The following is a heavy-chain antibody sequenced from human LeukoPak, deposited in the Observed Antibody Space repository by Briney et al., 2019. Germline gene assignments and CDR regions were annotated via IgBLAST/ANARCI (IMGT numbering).Heavy chain of an antibody. CDR1: GFTFSSYA. J-gene: IGHJ4*02. D-gene: IGHD6-6*01. Sequence: GGSLRLSCAASGFTFSSYAMHWVRQAPGKGLEWVAVISYDGSNKYYADSVKGRFTISRDNSKHTLYLQMNSLRAEDTAVYYCARWGGYSSSSTYYFDYWGQGTLATVSS. CDR2: ISYDGSNK. CDR3: ARWGGYSSSSTYYFDY. V-gene: IGHV3-30*01.